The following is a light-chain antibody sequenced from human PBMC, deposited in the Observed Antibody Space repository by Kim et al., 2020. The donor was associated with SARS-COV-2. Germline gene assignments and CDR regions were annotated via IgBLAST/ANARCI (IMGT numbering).Light chain of an antibody. V-gene: IGKV1-39*01. CDR1: QSITSY. Sequence: SASVGDRVPITCRASQSITSYLHWYQHKPGKAPKLLIYATSSLQSGVPSRFIGSGSGTEFTLTITSLQPEDFATYYCQQSYTTLYTFGQGTKLEI. CDR3: QQSYTTLYT. J-gene: IGKJ2*01. CDR2: ATS.